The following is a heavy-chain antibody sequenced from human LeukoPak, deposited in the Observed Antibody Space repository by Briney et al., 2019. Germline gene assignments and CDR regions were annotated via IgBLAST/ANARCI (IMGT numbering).Heavy chain of an antibody. CDR1: GFTFSSYA. J-gene: IGHJ5*02. CDR2: SSGSGGST. Sequence: AGSLRLSCAASGFTFSSYAMSWVRQAPGKGLEWVSGSSGSGGSTYYADSVKGRFTISRDNSKNTLYLQMNSLRAEDTAVYYCAKGYSDISGFNWFDPWGQGTLVTVSS. CDR3: AKGYSDISGFNWFDP. D-gene: IGHD3-22*01. V-gene: IGHV3-23*01.